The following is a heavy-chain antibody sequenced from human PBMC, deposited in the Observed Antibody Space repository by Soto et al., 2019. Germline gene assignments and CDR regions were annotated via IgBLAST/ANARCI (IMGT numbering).Heavy chain of an antibody. Sequence: EVQLVESGGGLVQPGGSLRLSCEASGFTFSSYWMHWVRQAPGKGLVWVSRINSDGSSTSYADSVKGRFTISRDNAKNTLYLQMNSLRAEDTAVYYCARDLIAVAGSPYYYGMDVWGQGTTVTVSS. J-gene: IGHJ6*02. CDR2: INSDGSST. V-gene: IGHV3-74*01. CDR1: GFTFSSYW. CDR3: ARDLIAVAGSPYYYGMDV. D-gene: IGHD6-19*01.